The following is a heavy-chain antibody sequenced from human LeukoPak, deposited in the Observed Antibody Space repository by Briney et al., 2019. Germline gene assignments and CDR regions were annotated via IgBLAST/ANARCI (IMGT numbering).Heavy chain of an antibody. CDR2: IYHSGST. J-gene: IGHJ6*03. CDR1: GYSISSGYY. Sequence: PSETLSLTCTVSGYSISSGYYWGWIRQPPGKGLEWIGSIYHSGSTYYNPSLKSRVTISVDTSKNQFSLKLSSVTAADTAVYYCATAHCSGASCYPLYYYYMDVWGKGTTVTVSS. V-gene: IGHV4-38-2*02. D-gene: IGHD2-15*01. CDR3: ATAHCSGASCYPLYYYYMDV.